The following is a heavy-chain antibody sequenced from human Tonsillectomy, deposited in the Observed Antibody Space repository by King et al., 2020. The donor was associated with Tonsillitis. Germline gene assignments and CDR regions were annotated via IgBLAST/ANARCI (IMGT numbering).Heavy chain of an antibody. CDR1: GFTFSSYA. CDR2: ISFDGSNK. D-gene: IGHD1-26*01. J-gene: IGHJ6*02. V-gene: IGHV3-30*04. Sequence: QLVQSGGGVVQPGRSLTLSCAASGFTFSSYAMHWVRQAPGKGLEWVAIISFDGSNKYYADSVKGRFTISRDNSKNTLYLQMNRLRAEDTAVYYCAREWAYYGMDVWGQGTTVTVSS. CDR3: AREWAYYGMDV.